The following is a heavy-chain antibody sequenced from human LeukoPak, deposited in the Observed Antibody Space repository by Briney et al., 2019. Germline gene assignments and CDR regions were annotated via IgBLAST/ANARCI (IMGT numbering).Heavy chain of an antibody. CDR2: IYNSGST. CDR3: ARVRGRWLQFFDL. D-gene: IGHD5-24*01. J-gene: IGHJ2*01. CDR1: GGSISSGGYY. V-gene: IGHV4-31*02. Sequence: KPSQTLSLTCTVSGGSISSGGYYWSWIRQHPGKGLEWIGYIYNSGSTYYNPSLKSRVTISVDTSKNQFSLKLSSVTAEDTAVYYCARVRGRWLQFFDLWGRGTLVTVSS.